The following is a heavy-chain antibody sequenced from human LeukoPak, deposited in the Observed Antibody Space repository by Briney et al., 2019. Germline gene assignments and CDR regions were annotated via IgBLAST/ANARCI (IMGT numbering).Heavy chain of an antibody. CDR3: AREDTYYYDSSGYYYFDY. J-gene: IGHJ4*02. V-gene: IGHV1-46*01. D-gene: IGHD3-22*01. CDR1: GYTFTSYY. CDR2: INPSGGST. Sequence: GASVKVSCKASGYTFTSYYMHWVRQAPGQGLEWMGIINPSGGSTSYAQKFQGRVTMTRDTSTSTVYMELSSLRSEDTAVYYCAREDTYYYDSSGYYYFDYWGQGTLVTASS.